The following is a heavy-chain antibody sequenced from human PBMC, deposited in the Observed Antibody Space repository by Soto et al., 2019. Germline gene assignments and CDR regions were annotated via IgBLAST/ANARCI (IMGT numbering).Heavy chain of an antibody. V-gene: IGHV1-18*01. J-gene: IGHJ6*02. CDR1: GYTFTSYG. D-gene: IGHD2-2*01. CDR3: ARDQGEPAATYYYYYGMDV. Sequence: QVQLVQSGAEVKKPGASVKVSCKASGYTFTSYGISWVRQAPGQGLEWMGWISAYNGNTNYAQKLQGRVTMTTDTATSTAYMELRSLRSDDTAVYYCARDQGEPAATYYYYYGMDVWGQGTTVTVSS. CDR2: ISAYNGNT.